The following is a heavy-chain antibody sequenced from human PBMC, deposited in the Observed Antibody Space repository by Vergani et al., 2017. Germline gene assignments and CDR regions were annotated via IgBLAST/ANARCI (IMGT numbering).Heavy chain of an antibody. CDR2: INSYGGTT. J-gene: IGHJ4*02. CDR3: VRSADRYYFDY. Sequence: DVDLVESGGGFVQPGGSRRLSCAASGFSFSDYWMQWVRQGPGKGLVLVSHINSYGGTTRYADSVKGRFTISRDNAKNTLYLHMSSLRAEDTAIYFCVRSADRYYFDYWGQGTLVAVSS. CDR1: GFSFSDYW. V-gene: IGHV3-74*01.